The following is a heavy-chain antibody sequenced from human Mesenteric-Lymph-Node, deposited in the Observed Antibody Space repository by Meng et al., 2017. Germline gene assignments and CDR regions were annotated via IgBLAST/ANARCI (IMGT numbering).Heavy chain of an antibody. D-gene: IGHD2-15*01. J-gene: IGHJ6*02. CDR1: GGSISSYY. Sequence: SETLSLTCTVSGGSISSYYWSWIRQPPGKGLEWIGYIYYSGSTNYNPSLKSRVTMSVDTSKNQFSLKLSSVTAADTAVYYCARVGEGCSGGSCYSYYYALDVWGQGTTVTVSS. CDR3: ARVGEGCSGGSCYSYYYALDV. CDR2: IYYSGST. V-gene: IGHV4-59*12.